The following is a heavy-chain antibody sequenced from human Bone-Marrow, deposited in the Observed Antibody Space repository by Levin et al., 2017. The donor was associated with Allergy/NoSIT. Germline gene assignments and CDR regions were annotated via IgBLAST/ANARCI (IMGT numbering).Heavy chain of an antibody. J-gene: IGHJ4*02. D-gene: IGHD5/OR15-5a*01. CDR2: INPNSDGT. CDR3: ARSPTVYGPPQDYFDY. Sequence: GESLKISCKASGYNFIDSYIHWVRQAPGQGLEWVGWINPNSDGTNYAQKFRGRVTMTRDTSISTAYMDLSRLQSDDTAVYFCARSPTVYGPPQDYFDYWGQGTLVTVSS. CDR1: GYNFIDSY. V-gene: IGHV1-2*02.